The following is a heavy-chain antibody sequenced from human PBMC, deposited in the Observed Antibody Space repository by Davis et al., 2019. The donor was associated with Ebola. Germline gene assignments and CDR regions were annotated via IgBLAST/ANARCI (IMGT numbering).Heavy chain of an antibody. J-gene: IGHJ4*02. CDR3: ARGDDYDYIWGSYRCDY. D-gene: IGHD3-16*02. V-gene: IGHV1-2*04. CDR2: INPNSGGT. Sequence: ASVKVSCKASGYTFTSYGISWVRQAPGQGLEWMGWINPNSGGTNYAQKFQGWVTMTRDTSISTAYMELSSLRSEDTAVYYCARGDDYDYIWGSYRCDYWGQGTLVTVSS. CDR1: GYTFTSYG.